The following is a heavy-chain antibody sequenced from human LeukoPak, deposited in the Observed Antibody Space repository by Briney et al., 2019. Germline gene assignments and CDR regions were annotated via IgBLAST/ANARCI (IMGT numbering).Heavy chain of an antibody. CDR2: IIPIFGTA. V-gene: IGHV1-69*05. D-gene: IGHD3-22*01. CDR3: ARGSPPYYYDSSGYYYETPFDY. Sequence: SVKVSCKASGGTFISYAISWVRQAPGQGLEWMGGIIPIFGTANYAQKFQGRVTITTDESTSTAYMELSSLRSEDTAVYSCARGSPPYYYDSSGYYYETPFDYWGQGTLVTVSS. J-gene: IGHJ4*02. CDR1: GGTFISYA.